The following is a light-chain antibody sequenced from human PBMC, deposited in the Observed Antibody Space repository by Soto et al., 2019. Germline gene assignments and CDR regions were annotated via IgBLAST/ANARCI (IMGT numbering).Light chain of an antibody. Sequence: QSVLTQPASVSGSPGQSITISCTGTSSDVGDYNYVSWYQQHPGKAPKLVIYEVSNRPSGGSNRFSGSKSGNTASLTIPGLQAEDEADYYCNSYTGSNSFVFGTGTKVTVL. CDR2: EVS. CDR1: SSDVGDYNY. V-gene: IGLV2-14*01. J-gene: IGLJ1*01. CDR3: NSYTGSNSFV.